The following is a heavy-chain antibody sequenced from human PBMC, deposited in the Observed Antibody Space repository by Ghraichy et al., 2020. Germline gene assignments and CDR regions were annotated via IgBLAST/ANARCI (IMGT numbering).Heavy chain of an antibody. V-gene: IGHV3-33*05. Sequence: GESLNISCAASGFAFNTYGMHWVRQAPGKGLEWMAVISYDETKQYYGDSVRGRLTISRDNSKNMLYLQMNGLSAEDTAVYFCARALRTGRHHDAFDMWSQGTMVTVSA. CDR3: ARALRTGRHHDAFDM. CDR1: GFAFNTYG. D-gene: IGHD1-14*01. J-gene: IGHJ3*02. CDR2: ISYDETKQ.